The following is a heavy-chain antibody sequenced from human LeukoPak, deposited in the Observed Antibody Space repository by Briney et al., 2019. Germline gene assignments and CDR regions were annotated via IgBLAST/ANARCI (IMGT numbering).Heavy chain of an antibody. V-gene: IGHV7-4-1*02. D-gene: IGHD2-2*01. J-gene: IGHJ5*02. CDR3: ARTVIPAALNWFDP. CDR1: GYTFTKYA. Sequence: GASVTVSCKASGYTFTKYAMNWVRQAPGQGLEWMGRINTNTGNPTYAQGFTGRFVFSLETSVSTAYLQISSLKAEDTAVYYCARTVIPAALNWFDPWGQGTLVTVSS. CDR2: INTNTGNP.